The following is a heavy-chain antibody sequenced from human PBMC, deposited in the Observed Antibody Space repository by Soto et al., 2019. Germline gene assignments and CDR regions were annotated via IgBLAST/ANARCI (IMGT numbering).Heavy chain of an antibody. V-gene: IGHV4-30-4*08. J-gene: IGHJ4*02. D-gene: IGHD1-26*01. CDR1: GGSISSGGYY. CDR2: INHSGST. Sequence: SETLSLTCTVSGGSISSGGYYWSWIRQHPGKGLEWIGEINHSGSTNYNPSLKSRVTISVDTSKNQFSLKLNSVTAADAAVYYCARGVLRSGSYYGLEYWGQGTLVTVS. CDR3: ARGVLRSGSYYGLEY.